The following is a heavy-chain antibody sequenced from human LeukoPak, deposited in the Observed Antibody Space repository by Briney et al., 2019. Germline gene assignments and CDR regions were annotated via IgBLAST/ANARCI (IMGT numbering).Heavy chain of an antibody. V-gene: IGHV3-11*01. D-gene: IGHD3-3*01. CDR3: AKDLRGYYGLEAFFDY. Sequence: GGSLRLSCAASGFTFSDYYMSWIRQAPGKGLEWVSYISSSGSTIYYADSVKGRFTISRDNAKNSLYLQMNSLRAEDTAIYYCAKDLRGYYGLEAFFDYWGQGTLVTVSS. J-gene: IGHJ4*02. CDR1: GFTFSDYY. CDR2: ISSSGSTI.